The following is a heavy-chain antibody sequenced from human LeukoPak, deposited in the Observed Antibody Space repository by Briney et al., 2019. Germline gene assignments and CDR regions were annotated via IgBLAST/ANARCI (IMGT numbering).Heavy chain of an antibody. V-gene: IGHV1-8*03. Sequence: ASVKVSCKASGYTFTSYDINWVRQATGQGLEWMGWMNPNSGNTGYAQKFQGRVTITRNTSISTAYMELSSLRSEDTAVYYCARGRRDGYNWPYYFDYWGQGTLVTVSS. CDR2: MNPNSGNT. D-gene: IGHD5-24*01. J-gene: IGHJ4*02. CDR1: GYTFTSYD. CDR3: ARGRRDGYNWPYYFDY.